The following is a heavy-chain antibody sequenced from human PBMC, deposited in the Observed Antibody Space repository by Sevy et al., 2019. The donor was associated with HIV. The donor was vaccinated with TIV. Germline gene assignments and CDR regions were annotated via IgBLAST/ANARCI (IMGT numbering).Heavy chain of an antibody. CDR2: IKQDGSEK. CDR1: GFTFSSYW. J-gene: IGHJ3*02. V-gene: IGHV3-7*03. CDR3: ARAGWPLLDAFDI. D-gene: IGHD2-15*01. Sequence: GGSLRLSCAASGFTFSSYWMSWVRQAPGKGLEWVANIKQDGSEKYYVDPVKGRFTISSDNPKNSLYLQMNSLRAEDTAVYHCARAGWPLLDAFDIWGQGTKVTVSS.